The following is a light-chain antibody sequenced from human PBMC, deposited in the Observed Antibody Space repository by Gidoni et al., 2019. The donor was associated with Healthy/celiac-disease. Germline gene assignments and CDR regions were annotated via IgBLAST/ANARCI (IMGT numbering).Light chain of an antibody. CDR3: QAWDSSSVV. Sequence: SYELTQPPSVSVSPGQTASITCSGDKVGDKSACWYQQKPGQSPVLVIYQDRKRPSVIPGRFSGSNSGNTATLTISGTQAMDEADYYCQAWDSSSVVFGGGTKLTVL. V-gene: IGLV3-1*01. J-gene: IGLJ2*01. CDR1: KVGDKS. CDR2: QDR.